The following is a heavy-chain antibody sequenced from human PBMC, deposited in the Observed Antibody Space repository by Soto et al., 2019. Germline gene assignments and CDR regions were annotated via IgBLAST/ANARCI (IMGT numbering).Heavy chain of an antibody. D-gene: IGHD3-10*01. J-gene: IGHJ4*02. CDR1: GDLLSAYS. CDR3: ATRPPGPWHGVFDY. V-gene: IGHV4-59*01. CDR2: IHYNGNT. Sequence: SETLCLPCTVSGDLLSAYSLSLVRQPPGKGLEWIGNIHYNGNTKYNPSLKSRVTISLDTSKNYFSLNLKSVTAADTAVYYCATRPPGPWHGVFDYWGQGTQVTVSS.